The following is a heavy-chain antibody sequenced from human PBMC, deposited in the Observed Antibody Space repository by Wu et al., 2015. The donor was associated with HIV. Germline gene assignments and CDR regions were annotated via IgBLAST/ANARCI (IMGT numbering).Heavy chain of an antibody. Sequence: QVQLVQSGAEVKKPGSSVKVSCKASEDIFSNYVISWVRQAPGQGFEWLGRIIPIFGTPKYEQSFQGRVTMTADQSTSTVYMELSSLRSEDTAVYYCARGVDPPAFDIWGQGTIVTVSS. D-gene: IGHD5-12*01. J-gene: IGHJ3*02. V-gene: IGHV1-69*13. CDR1: EDIFSNYV. CDR3: ARGVDPPAFDI. CDR2: IIPIFGTP.